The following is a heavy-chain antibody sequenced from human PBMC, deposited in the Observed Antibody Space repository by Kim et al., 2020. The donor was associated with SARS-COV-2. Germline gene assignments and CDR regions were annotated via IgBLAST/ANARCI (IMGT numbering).Heavy chain of an antibody. CDR3: AKDPTVVPAAIPSPVFDY. Sequence: GGSLRLSCAASGFTFSSYGMHWVRQAPGKGLEWVAVISYDGSNKYYADSVKGRFTISRDNSKNTLYLQMNSLRAEDTAVYYCAKDPTVVPAAIPSPVFDYWGRGTLVTVSS. D-gene: IGHD2-2*01. V-gene: IGHV3-30*18. CDR1: GFTFSSYG. CDR2: ISYDGSNK. J-gene: IGHJ4*02.